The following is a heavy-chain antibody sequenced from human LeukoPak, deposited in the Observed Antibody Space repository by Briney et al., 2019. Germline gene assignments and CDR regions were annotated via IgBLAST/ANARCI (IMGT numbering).Heavy chain of an antibody. D-gene: IGHD3-16*01. Sequence: GGSLRLSCEVSGFTFRNYGMHWVRQVPGKGLEWVAFISYDGNYKYYVDSVKGRLTTSRDNSKNTVYLQMNSLRAEDTAVYYCAKDYAGGWPKRGMDVWGKGATVTVSS. CDR2: ISYDGNYK. J-gene: IGHJ6*03. CDR3: AKDYAGGWPKRGMDV. CDR1: GFTFRNYG. V-gene: IGHV3-30*18.